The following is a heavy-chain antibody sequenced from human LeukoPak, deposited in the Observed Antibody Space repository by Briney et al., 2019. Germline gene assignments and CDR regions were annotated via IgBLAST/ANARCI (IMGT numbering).Heavy chain of an antibody. V-gene: IGHV1-46*01. Sequence: EASVKVSCKASGYTFTSYYMHWVRQAPGQGLEWMGIINPSRGSTSYAQKFQGRVTMTRDTSTSTVYMELSSLRSEDTAVYYCARGCSSTSCSPAYYYYGMDVWGQGTTVTVSS. CDR2: INPSRGST. CDR1: GYTFTSYY. J-gene: IGHJ6*02. CDR3: ARGCSSTSCSPAYYYYGMDV. D-gene: IGHD2-2*01.